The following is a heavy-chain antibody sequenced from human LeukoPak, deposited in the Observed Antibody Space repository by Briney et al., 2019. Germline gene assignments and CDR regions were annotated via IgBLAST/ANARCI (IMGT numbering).Heavy chain of an antibody. J-gene: IGHJ4*02. CDR2: IRYDGSNK. V-gene: IGHV3-30*02. Sequence: GGSLRLSCAASGFTFNNYGMHWVRQAPGKGLEWVAFIRYDGSNKYYADSVKGRFTISRDNSKNTLYLQMNSLRAEDTAVYYCAKDADYYGSGSYLGVDYWGQGTLVTVSS. CDR1: GFTFNNYG. D-gene: IGHD3-10*01. CDR3: AKDADYYGSGSYLGVDY.